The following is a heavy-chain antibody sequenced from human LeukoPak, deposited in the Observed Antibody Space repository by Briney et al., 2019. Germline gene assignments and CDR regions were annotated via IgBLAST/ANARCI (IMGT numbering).Heavy chain of an antibody. D-gene: IGHD2-2*01. V-gene: IGHV4-39*07. CDR2: IYHSGST. CDR1: GGSISSSSYY. CDR3: ASFCSTSSDDPYYFDY. Sequence: PSETLSLTCTVSGGSISSSSYYWGWIRQPPGKGLEWIGEIYHSGSTNYNPSLKSRVTISVDKSKNQFSLKLSSVTAADTAVYYCASFCSTSSDDPYYFDYWGQGTLVTVSS. J-gene: IGHJ4*02.